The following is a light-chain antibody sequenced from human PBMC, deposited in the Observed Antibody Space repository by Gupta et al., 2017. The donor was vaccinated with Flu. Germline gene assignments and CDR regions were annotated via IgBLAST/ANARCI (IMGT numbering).Light chain of an antibody. CDR3: LRYDVGNQGV. CDR2: STT. J-gene: IGLJ3*02. Sequence: VTLTGASSTVAVTTNSCPNWIQQRPGQAPREVIHSTTNRHSWTPARLSGARSGGKADRTLSGGQTEDEDGYYGLRYDVGNQGVFGGGTRLTVL. CDR1: TVAVTTNSC. V-gene: IGLV7-43*01.